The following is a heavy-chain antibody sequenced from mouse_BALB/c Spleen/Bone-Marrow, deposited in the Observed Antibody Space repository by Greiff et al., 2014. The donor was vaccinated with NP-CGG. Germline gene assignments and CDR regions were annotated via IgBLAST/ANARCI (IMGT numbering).Heavy chain of an antibody. CDR3: ARKGISTVIATAYYFDY. V-gene: IGHV1S132*01. CDR2: IFPGTGTT. D-gene: IGHD2-4*01. J-gene: IGHJ2*01. CDR1: GYTLTSYW. Sequence: QVQLQQPGAELVKPGASVKLSCKTSGYTLTSYWIQWVKQRPGQGLGWIGEIFPGTGTTYYNEKFKDKATLTIDTSSSTAYMQLSSLTSEDSAVYFCARKGISTVIATAYYFDYWGQGSTLTVSS.